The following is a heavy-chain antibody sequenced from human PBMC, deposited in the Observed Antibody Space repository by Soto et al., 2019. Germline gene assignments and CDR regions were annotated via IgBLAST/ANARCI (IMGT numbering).Heavy chain of an antibody. CDR3: ERVGARSYGAEYSYMDV. J-gene: IGHJ6*03. CDR1: GYTFTSYD. Sequence: ASVKVSCKASGYTFTSYDINWVRQATGQGLEWMGWINPNSGNTGYAQKFQGRVTMTRNTSISTAYMELSSLRSEDTAVYYCERVGARSYGAEYSYMDVCRKGTTVX. D-gene: IGHD3-10*01. CDR2: INPNSGNT. V-gene: IGHV1-8*01.